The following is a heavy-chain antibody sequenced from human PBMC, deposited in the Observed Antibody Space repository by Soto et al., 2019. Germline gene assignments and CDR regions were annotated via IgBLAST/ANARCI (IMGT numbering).Heavy chain of an antibody. CDR3: ARQPLTGDLYYFDY. CDR2: IYYSGST. J-gene: IGHJ4*02. D-gene: IGHD7-27*01. V-gene: IGHV4-59*08. CDR1: GGSISSYY. Sequence: SETLSLTCTVSGGSISSYYWSWIRQPPGKGLEWIGYIYYSGSTNYNPSLKSRVTISVDTSKNQFSLKLSSVTAADTAVYYCARQPLTGDLYYFDYWGQGTLVTVSS.